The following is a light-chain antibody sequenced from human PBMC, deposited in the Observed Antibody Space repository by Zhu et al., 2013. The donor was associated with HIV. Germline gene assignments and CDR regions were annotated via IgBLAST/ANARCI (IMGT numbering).Light chain of an antibody. Sequence: DIVLTQSPATLSLSPGERATLSCRASQSVSTYLAWYQQKPGQAPRLLIYGASNRATGIPDRFSGSGSGTDFTLTISSLEPEDFAIYYCQQRSNRPPITFGQGTRLEIK. CDR3: QQRSNRPPIT. V-gene: IGKV3-11*01. CDR1: QSVSTY. J-gene: IGKJ5*01. CDR2: GAS.